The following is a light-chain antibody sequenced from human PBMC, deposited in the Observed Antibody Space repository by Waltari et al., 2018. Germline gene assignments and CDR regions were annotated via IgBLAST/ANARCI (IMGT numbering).Light chain of an antibody. CDR2: DAS. Sequence: EIVLTQSPVTLSLSPGERVTLSCRASQTVTSNFLAWYQQKPGQAPRLLIYDASNRVTGIPDRFSGSGSGTDFTLTITRLEPEDVAVYFCQQHGSSPRTFGQGTKVEIK. J-gene: IGKJ1*01. V-gene: IGKV3-20*01. CDR3: QQHGSSPRT. CDR1: QTVTSNF.